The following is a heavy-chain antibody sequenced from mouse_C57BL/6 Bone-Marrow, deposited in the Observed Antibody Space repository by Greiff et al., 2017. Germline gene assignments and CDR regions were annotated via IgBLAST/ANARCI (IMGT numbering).Heavy chain of an antibody. Sequence: EVKLVESGPGLVKPSQSLSLTCSVTGYSITSGYYWNWIRQFPGNKLEWMGYISYDGSNNSNPSLKNRISITRDTSKNQFFLKLNSVTTEDTATYYCARACTAQASFAYWGQGTLVTVSA. CDR2: ISYDGSN. J-gene: IGHJ3*01. CDR1: GYSITSGYY. D-gene: IGHD3-2*02. CDR3: ARACTAQASFAY. V-gene: IGHV3-6*01.